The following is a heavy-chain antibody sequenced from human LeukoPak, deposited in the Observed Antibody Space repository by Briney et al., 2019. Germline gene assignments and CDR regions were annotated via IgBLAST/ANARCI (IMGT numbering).Heavy chain of an antibody. CDR1: GFTFSSYA. D-gene: IGHD5-18*01. J-gene: IGHJ6*03. CDR3: ARDHFIRDTAMVFPSRYMDV. Sequence: PGGSLRLSCAASGFTFSSYAMHWIRQAPGKGLEYVSAISSNGGSTYYANSVKGRFTISRDNSKNTLYLQMGSLRAEDMAVYYCARDHFIRDTAMVFPSRYMDVWGKGTTVTVSS. V-gene: IGHV3-64*01. CDR2: ISSNGGST.